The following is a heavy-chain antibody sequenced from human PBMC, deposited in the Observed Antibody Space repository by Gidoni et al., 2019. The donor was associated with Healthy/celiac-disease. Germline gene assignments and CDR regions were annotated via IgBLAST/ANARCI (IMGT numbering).Heavy chain of an antibody. J-gene: IGHJ6*02. V-gene: IGHV3-30-3*01. D-gene: IGHD3-10*01. CDR3: ARDLSGSYRGTYYYYYGMDV. CDR1: GFTFSSYA. CDR2: ISYDGSNK. Sequence: QVQLVESGGGVVQPGRSLRLSCAASGFTFSSYAMHWVRQAPGKGLEWVAVISYDGSNKYYADSVKGRFTISRDNSKNTLYLQMNSLRAEDTAVYYCARDLSGSYRGTYYYYYGMDVWGQGTTVTVSS.